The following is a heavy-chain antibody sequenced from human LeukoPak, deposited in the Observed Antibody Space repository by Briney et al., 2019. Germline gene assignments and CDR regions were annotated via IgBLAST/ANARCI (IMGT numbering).Heavy chain of an antibody. CDR3: ARGPNSNWSGLDF. CDR2: ISPTGSTT. J-gene: IGHJ4*02. D-gene: IGHD6-6*01. Sequence: GGSLRLSCIASGFSFSGHWMHWARQLPGKGLVWVSRISPTGSTTSYADSVKGRFTVSRDNTKNTLYLQVNNLRAEDTAVYYCARGPNSNWSGLDFWGQGTLLTVSS. V-gene: IGHV3-74*01. CDR1: GFSFSGHW.